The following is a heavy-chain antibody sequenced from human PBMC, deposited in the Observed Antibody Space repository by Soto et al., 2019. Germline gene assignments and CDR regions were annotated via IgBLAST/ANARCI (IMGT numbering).Heavy chain of an antibody. Sequence: LLESGGGLVQPGGSLRLSCAASGFTFTTYAMGWVRQAPGKGLEWVSSISGSGAGTFYADSVKGRFTISRDNAKKMVYLQMNGLRADVTAVYYCAKEALTVAGNNFDSWGQGTLVTVSS. CDR2: ISGSGAGT. V-gene: IGHV3-23*01. CDR3: AKEALTVAGNNFDS. CDR1: GFTFTTYA. D-gene: IGHD6-19*01. J-gene: IGHJ4*02.